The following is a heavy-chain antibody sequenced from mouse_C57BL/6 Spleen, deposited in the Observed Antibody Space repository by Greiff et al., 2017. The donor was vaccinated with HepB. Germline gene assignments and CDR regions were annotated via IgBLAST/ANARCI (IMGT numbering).Heavy chain of an antibody. Sequence: EVQVVESGGGLVKPGGSLKLSCAASGFTFSSYAMSWVRQTPEKRLEWVATISDGGSYTYYPDNVKGRFTISRDNAKNNLYLQMSHLKSEDTAMYYCAREGSWSVDYWGQGTTLTVSS. CDR1: GFTFSSYA. J-gene: IGHJ2*01. V-gene: IGHV5-4*01. CDR2: ISDGGSYT. CDR3: AREGSWSVDY.